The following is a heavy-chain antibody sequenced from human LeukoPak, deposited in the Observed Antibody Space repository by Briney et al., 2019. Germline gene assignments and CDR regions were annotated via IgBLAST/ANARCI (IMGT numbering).Heavy chain of an antibody. CDR2: IYYSGST. V-gene: IGHV4-59*01. CDR3: ARGKSHGSGGWQHDAFDI. J-gene: IGHJ3*02. CDR1: GGSISSYY. D-gene: IGHD6-19*01. Sequence: PSETLSLTCTVSGGSISSYYWSWIRQPPGKGLEWIGYIYYSGSTNYNPSLKSRVTISVDTSKNQFSLKLSSVTAADTAVYYCARGKSHGSGGWQHDAFDIWGQGTMVTVSP.